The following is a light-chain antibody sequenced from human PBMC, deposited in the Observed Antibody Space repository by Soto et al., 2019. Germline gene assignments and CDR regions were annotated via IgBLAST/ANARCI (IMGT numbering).Light chain of an antibody. CDR1: QSISRS. V-gene: IGKV3-15*01. J-gene: IGKJ1*01. Sequence: EIVLTQSPAILSVSPWERATLSCRASQSISRSLAWYQQKPGQAPRLLISDASTRATGIPARFSGSGSGTEFTLTIDSLQSEDFAVYYCQQYGSSPQTFGQGTKVDIK. CDR2: DAS. CDR3: QQYGSSPQT.